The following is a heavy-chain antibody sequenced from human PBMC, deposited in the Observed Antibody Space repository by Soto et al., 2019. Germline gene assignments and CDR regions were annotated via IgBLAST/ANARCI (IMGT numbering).Heavy chain of an antibody. CDR1: GYSVTSSEYY. D-gene: IGHD2-15*01. J-gene: IGHJ6*02. CDR2: MFYSGLT. Sequence: SETLSLTCSVSGYSVTSSEYYWAWIRQPPEKGLEWIGSMFYSGLTYYNPSLKSRVTLSVDTSKNQFSVRLNSVTAADTAVYYCAPLSVSLSGPYGIHVWGQGTTVTVSS. V-gene: IGHV4-39*01. CDR3: APLSVSLSGPYGIHV.